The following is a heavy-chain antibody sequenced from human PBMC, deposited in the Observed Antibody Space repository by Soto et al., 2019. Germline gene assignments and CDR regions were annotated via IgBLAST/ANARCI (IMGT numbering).Heavy chain of an antibody. Sequence: SETLSLTCTVSGGSISSYYWSWIRQPPGKGLEWIGYIYFTGSTNYNPSLKSRVTISVDTSKNQFSLKLSSVTAADTAVYYCARVYDFWSGLNWFDPWGQGTLVTVSS. CDR1: GGSISSYY. J-gene: IGHJ5*02. D-gene: IGHD3-3*01. CDR2: IYFTGST. V-gene: IGHV4-59*01. CDR3: ARVYDFWSGLNWFDP.